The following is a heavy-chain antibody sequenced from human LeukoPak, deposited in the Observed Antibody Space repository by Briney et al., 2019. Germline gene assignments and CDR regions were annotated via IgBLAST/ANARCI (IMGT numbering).Heavy chain of an antibody. CDR1: GFTFDDYA. J-gene: IGHJ1*01. CDR3: AKDKKGKLHYDFWSGYYTSYFQH. V-gene: IGHV3-9*01. Sequence: GRSLRLSCAASGFTFDDYAMHWVRQAPGKGLEWVSGISWNSGSIGYADSVKGRFTISRDNAKNSLYLQMNSLRAEDTALYYCAKDKKGKLHYDFWSGYYTSYFQHWGQGTLVTVSS. D-gene: IGHD3-3*01. CDR2: ISWNSGSI.